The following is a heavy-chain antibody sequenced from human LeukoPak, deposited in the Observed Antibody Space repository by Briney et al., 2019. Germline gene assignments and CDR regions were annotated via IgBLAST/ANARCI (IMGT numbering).Heavy chain of an antibody. V-gene: IGHV3-74*01. CDR3: ARESLSSWSPYYYYGMDV. D-gene: IGHD6-13*01. CDR2: VSSDGSST. J-gene: IGHJ6*02. CDR1: GFTFNNYW. Sequence: GGSLRLSCAASGFTFNNYWIHWVRQAPGKGLGWVSRVSSDGSSTTYADSVKGRFSISRDNAKNALYLQMNSLRAEDTAVYYCARESLSSWSPYYYYGMDVWGQGTTVTVSS.